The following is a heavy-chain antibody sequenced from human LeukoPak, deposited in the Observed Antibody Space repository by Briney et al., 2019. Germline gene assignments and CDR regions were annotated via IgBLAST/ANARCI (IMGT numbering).Heavy chain of an antibody. CDR1: GGSISSSSYY. Sequence: SETLSLTCTVSGGSISSSSYYWGWIRQPPGKGLEWIGSIYYSGSTYYNPSLKSRVTISVDTSKNQFSLKLSSVTAADTAVYYCARHEVGVNYDILTGYYVDYWGQGTLVTVSS. CDR3: ARHEVGVNYDILTGYYVDY. CDR2: IYYSGST. J-gene: IGHJ4*02. D-gene: IGHD3-9*01. V-gene: IGHV4-39*01.